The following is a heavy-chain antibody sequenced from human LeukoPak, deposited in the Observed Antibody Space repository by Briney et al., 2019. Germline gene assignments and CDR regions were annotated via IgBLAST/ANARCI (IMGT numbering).Heavy chain of an antibody. V-gene: IGHV1-2*02. CDR1: GYTFTGYY. D-gene: IGHD2-2*02. CDR2: INPNSGGT. CDR3: ARIYCSSTSCYIDY. Sequence: ASVKVSCKASGYTFTGYYMHWVRQAPGQGLDWMGWINPNSGGTNYAQKFQGRVTVTRDTSISTAYMELSRLRSDDTAVYYCARIYCSSTSCYIDYWGQGTLVTVSS. J-gene: IGHJ4*02.